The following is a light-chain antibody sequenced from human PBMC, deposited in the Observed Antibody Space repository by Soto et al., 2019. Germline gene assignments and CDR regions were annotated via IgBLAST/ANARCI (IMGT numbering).Light chain of an antibody. Sequence: QPALTQPPSASGSPGQSVTISCTGTSSDVGTYNYVSWYQQHPGKAPKLMIYEVNKRPAGVPDRFSGSKSGIMASLTVSGLQAEDEADYYCSSYAGNNNLYVFGTGTKVTVL. J-gene: IGLJ1*01. CDR1: SSDVGTYNY. CDR3: SSYAGNNNLYV. CDR2: EVN. V-gene: IGLV2-8*01.